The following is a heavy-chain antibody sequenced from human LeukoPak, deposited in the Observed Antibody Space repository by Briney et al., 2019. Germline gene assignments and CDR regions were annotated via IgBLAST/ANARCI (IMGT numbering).Heavy chain of an antibody. J-gene: IGHJ4*02. V-gene: IGHV3-30*02. CDR2: IRYDGSNK. Sequence: GGSLRLSCAASGFTFSSYGMHWVRQAPGKGLEWVAFIRYDGSNKYYADSVKGRFTISRDNSKNTLYLQMNSLRAEDTAVYYCARVRYNSGYIFDYWGQGALVTVSS. D-gene: IGHD5-18*01. CDR3: ARVRYNSGYIFDY. CDR1: GFTFSSYG.